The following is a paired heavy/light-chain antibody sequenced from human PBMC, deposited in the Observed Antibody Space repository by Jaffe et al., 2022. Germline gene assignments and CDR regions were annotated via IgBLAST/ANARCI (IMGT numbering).Light chain of an antibody. CDR2: GAS. CDR1: QSVSSSY. Sequence: EIVLSQSPGTLSLSPGERATLSCRASQSVSSSYLAWYQQKPGQAPRLLIYGASSRATGIPDRFSGSGSGTDFTLTISRLEPEDFAVYYCQQYGSSPRTFGQGTKLEIK. CDR3: QQYGSSPRT. J-gene: IGKJ2*01. V-gene: IGKV3-20*01.
Heavy chain of an antibody. CDR1: GFTFNTYA. J-gene: IGHJ4*02. V-gene: IGHV3-30*02. CDR3: AKDRYNGDAPFDY. CDR2: IRYDGTNE. D-gene: IGHD4-17*01. Sequence: QVQLVESGGGVVQPGGSLRLSCAASGFTFNTYAMHWVRQAPGKGLEWVAFIRYDGTNEYYADSVQGRFTISRDNSKNTLYLQMNSLRAEDTAVYYCAKDRYNGDAPFDYWGQGTLVTVSS.